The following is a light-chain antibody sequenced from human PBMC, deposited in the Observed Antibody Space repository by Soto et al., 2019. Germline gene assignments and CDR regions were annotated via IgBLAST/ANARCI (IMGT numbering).Light chain of an antibody. J-gene: IGKJ1*01. V-gene: IGKV1-5*03. CDR2: KAS. CDR3: QHHNSYSEA. CDR1: QSISSY. Sequence: DIQMTQSPSTLSSSVGDRVTITCRASQSISSYLNWYHQKPGKAPKLLIYKASTLKSGVPSRFSGSGSGTEFTLTISSLQPDDFATYYCQHHNSYSEAFGQGTKVDIK.